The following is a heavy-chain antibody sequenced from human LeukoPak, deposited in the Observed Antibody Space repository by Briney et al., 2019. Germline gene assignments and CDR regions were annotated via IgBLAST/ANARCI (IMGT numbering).Heavy chain of an antibody. D-gene: IGHD3-22*01. V-gene: IGHV3-11*01. CDR1: GLTLSDYY. Sequence: GGSLRLSCAASGLTLSDYYMSWIRQAPGKGLEWVSYISSSGYAIYYADSVKGRFTISRDNAKNSLYLQMNSLRAEDTAVYYCAAPPSGDTSGYPIFGSWGQGTVVTVSS. CDR2: ISSSGYAI. CDR3: AAPPSGDTSGYPIFGS. J-gene: IGHJ4*02.